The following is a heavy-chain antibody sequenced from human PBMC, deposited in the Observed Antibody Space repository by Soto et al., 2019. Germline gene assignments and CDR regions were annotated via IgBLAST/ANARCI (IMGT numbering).Heavy chain of an antibody. D-gene: IGHD3-22*01. CDR2: IYDGDPDI. V-gene: IGHV5-51*01. CDR3: ARHYMANYYDSSGYSDY. J-gene: IGHJ4*02. CDR1: GFSFPTYW. Sequence: LGESLKISCRASGFSFPTYWIGWMREMPGKGLEWMGTIYDGDPDIRYSPSFHSQVTISADRSSTAYLQWDSLKASDTAMYYCARHYMANYYDSSGYSDYWGQGTLVTVSS.